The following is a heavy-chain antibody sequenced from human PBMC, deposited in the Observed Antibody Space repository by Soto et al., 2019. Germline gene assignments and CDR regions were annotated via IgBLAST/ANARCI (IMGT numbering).Heavy chain of an antibody. CDR1: VFTFINYA. Sequence: GWSLRLSCASSVFTFINYAMNWVRQAPGKGLEGVSVISGSGGSAYYADSVQGRFTISRDNSKNTLYLQMNSLRAEDTAIYYCVREGSGWYSRGSFDFWGRGTMVTVSS. CDR3: VREGSGWYSRGSFDF. CDR2: ISGSGGSA. V-gene: IGHV3-23*01. D-gene: IGHD6-19*01. J-gene: IGHJ3*01.